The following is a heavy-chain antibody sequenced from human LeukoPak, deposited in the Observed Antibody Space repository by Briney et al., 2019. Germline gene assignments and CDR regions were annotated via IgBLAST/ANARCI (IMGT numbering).Heavy chain of an antibody. Sequence: GGSLRLSCAASGFTFSSYAMHWVRQALGKGLEWVAVISYDGSNKYYADSVKGRFTISRDNSKNTLYLQMNSLRAEDTAVYYCARDSAWGGDIVVVVAAAFDYWGQGTLVTVSS. CDR1: GFTFSSYA. V-gene: IGHV3-30*04. J-gene: IGHJ4*02. D-gene: IGHD2-15*01. CDR3: ARDSAWGGDIVVVVAAAFDY. CDR2: ISYDGSNK.